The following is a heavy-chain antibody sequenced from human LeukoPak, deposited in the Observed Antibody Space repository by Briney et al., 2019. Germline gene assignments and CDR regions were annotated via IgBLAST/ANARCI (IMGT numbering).Heavy chain of an antibody. CDR3: ARDPVVEPLDY. Sequence: GGPLRLSCAASGFAFSSYSMSWVRQSPGKGLEWLSYITSSSSTIYYADSVRGRFTTSRDNAKNSLYLQMNSLRAEDTAVYYCARDPVVEPLDYWGQGTLVTVSS. CDR2: ITSSSSTI. J-gene: IGHJ4*02. V-gene: IGHV3-48*04. CDR1: GFAFSSYS. D-gene: IGHD2-15*01.